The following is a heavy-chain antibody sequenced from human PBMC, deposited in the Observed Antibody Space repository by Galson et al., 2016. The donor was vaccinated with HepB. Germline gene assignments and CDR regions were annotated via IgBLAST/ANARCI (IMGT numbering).Heavy chain of an antibody. V-gene: IGHV3-53*01. CDR2: IYGGGST. Sequence: SLRLSCAASGFTVSSNYMSWVRQAPGEGLEWVSVIYGGGSTYYADSVKGRFTISRDNSKNTLSLQTNSLRAEDTALYYCAKDLANAFDIWGQGTMVTVSS. CDR1: GFTVSSNY. CDR3: AKDLANAFDI. J-gene: IGHJ3*02.